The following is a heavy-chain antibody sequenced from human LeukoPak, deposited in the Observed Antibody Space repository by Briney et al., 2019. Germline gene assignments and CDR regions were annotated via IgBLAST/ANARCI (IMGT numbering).Heavy chain of an antibody. J-gene: IGHJ4*02. CDR2: ISAYNGNT. D-gene: IGHD3-10*01. CDR1: GYTFTCYG. V-gene: IGHV1-18*01. Sequence: ASVKVSCKASGYTFTCYGISWVRQAPGQGLEWMGWISAYNGNTNYAQKLQGRVTMTTDTSTSTAYMELRSLRSDDTAVYYCARDSSPLLWFGELSDYWGQGTLVTVSS. CDR3: ARDSSPLLWFGELSDY.